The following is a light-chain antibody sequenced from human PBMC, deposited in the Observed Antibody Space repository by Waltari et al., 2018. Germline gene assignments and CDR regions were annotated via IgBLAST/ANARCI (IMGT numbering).Light chain of an antibody. V-gene: IGKV1-5*03. CDR3: QQYNSYSIT. Sequence: DIQMTQSPSTLSASVGDRVTITCRAIQSISSWLAWYQQKPGKAPNLLIYKASSLESGVPSRFSGSGSGTEFTLTISSLQPDDFATYYCQQYNSYSITFGQGTRLEIK. CDR2: KAS. J-gene: IGKJ5*01. CDR1: QSISSW.